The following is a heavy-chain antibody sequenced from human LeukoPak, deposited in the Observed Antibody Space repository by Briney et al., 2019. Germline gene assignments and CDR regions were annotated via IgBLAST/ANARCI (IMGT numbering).Heavy chain of an antibody. CDR1: GDSVSSYNAA. V-gene: IGHV6-1*01. J-gene: IGHJ3*01. Sequence: SQTLTLTCAISGDSVSSYNAAWSWIRQSPSRGLEWLGRTYYRSKWYNDYAVSVKSRITINSDTSKNQFSLQLTSVTPEDTAVYYCARSGGHDSFDFWGQGTMVTVSS. D-gene: IGHD4-23*01. CDR2: TYYRSKWYN. CDR3: ARSGGHDSFDF.